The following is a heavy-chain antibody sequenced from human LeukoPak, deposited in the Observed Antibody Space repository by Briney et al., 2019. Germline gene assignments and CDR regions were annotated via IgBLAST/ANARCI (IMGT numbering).Heavy chain of an antibody. CDR3: ARARVTLYYFDY. D-gene: IGHD4-4*01. CDR2: IYHSGST. CDR1: GGSISSGSYS. Sequence: PSQTLSLTCAVSGGSISSGSYSWSWIRQPPGKGLEWIGYIYHSGSTYYNPSLKSRVTISVDRSKNQFSLKLSSVTAADTAVYYCARARVTLYYFDYWGQGTLVTVSS. V-gene: IGHV4-30-2*01. J-gene: IGHJ4*02.